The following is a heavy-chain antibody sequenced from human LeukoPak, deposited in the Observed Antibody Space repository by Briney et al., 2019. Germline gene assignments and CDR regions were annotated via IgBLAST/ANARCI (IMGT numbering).Heavy chain of an antibody. V-gene: IGHV4-61*01. Sequence: SETLSLTCTVSGGSISSASYYWTWIRQPPGKGLEWIGYVYYSGTTNYNPSLKSRVTVSLDTSKNQFSLKLSSVTAADTAVYYCARGRSRPRGIFSSGWPQYFQHWGQGTLVTVSS. CDR3: ARGRSRPRGIFSSGWPQYFQH. J-gene: IGHJ1*01. CDR1: GGSISSASYY. CDR2: VYYSGTT. D-gene: IGHD6-19*01.